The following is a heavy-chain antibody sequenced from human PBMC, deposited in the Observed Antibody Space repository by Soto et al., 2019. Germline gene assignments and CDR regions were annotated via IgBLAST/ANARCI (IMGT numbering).Heavy chain of an antibody. D-gene: IGHD3-10*01. Sequence: SVKVSCKASGGTFSSYAISWVRQAPGLGLEWMGGIIPIFGTANYAQKFQGRVTITADKSTSTAYMELSSLRSEDTAVYYCARAKGIYYYGSGSYYFDYWGQGTLVTVSS. CDR3: ARAKGIYYYGSGSYYFDY. CDR2: IIPIFGTA. CDR1: GGTFSSYA. J-gene: IGHJ4*02. V-gene: IGHV1-69*06.